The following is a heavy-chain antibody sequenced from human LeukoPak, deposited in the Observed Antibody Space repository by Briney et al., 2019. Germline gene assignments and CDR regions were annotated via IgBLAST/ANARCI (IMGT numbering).Heavy chain of an antibody. D-gene: IGHD2-2*01. CDR1: GGSISSSSYY. CDR3: ARRYEYCSSTSCSFDY. Sequence: SETLSLTCTVSGGSISSSSYYWGWIRQPPGKGLEWIGSIYYSGSTYYNPSLKSRVTISVDTSKNQFSLKLSSVTAADTAVYYCARRYEYCSSTSCSFDYWGQGTLVTVSS. CDR2: IYYSGST. J-gene: IGHJ4*02. V-gene: IGHV4-39*01.